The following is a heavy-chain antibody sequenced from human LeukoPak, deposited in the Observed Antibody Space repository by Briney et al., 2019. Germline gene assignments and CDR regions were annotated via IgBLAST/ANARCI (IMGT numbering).Heavy chain of an antibody. J-gene: IGHJ4*02. CDR3: AREKGYCSSASCYGRDSSYFAY. CDR1: GYSGDSVSDYY. V-gene: IGHV4-59*02. Sequence: PSETLSLTCTVSGYSGDSVSDYYWSWIRQPPGKGLEWIGSIYYGGSTDYNPSLKSRVAISVDTSKSEFSLTLTSVTAADTAVYYCAREKGYCSSASCYGRDSSYFAYWGQGALVTVSS. CDR2: IYYGGST. D-gene: IGHD2-2*01.